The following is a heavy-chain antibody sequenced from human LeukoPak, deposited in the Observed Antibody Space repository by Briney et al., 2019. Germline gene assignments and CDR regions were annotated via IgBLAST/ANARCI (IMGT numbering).Heavy chain of an antibody. CDR3: AKDVRGVPAAGY. J-gene: IGHJ4*02. CDR1: GFTFSSYA. Sequence: GGSLRLSCAASGFTFSSYAMTWVRQAPGKGLEWVSAISSSGSSTYYADSVKDRFTISRDKSKNTVYLQMNSLRAEDTAVYYCAKDVRGVPAAGYWGQGTLVTVSS. D-gene: IGHD2-2*01. V-gene: IGHV3-23*01. CDR2: ISSSGSST.